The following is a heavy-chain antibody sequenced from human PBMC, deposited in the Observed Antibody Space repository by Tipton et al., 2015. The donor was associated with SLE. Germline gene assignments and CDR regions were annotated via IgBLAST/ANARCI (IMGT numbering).Heavy chain of an antibody. CDR2: IYYSGST. CDR1: GGSISSYY. J-gene: IGHJ2*01. D-gene: IGHD6-6*01. V-gene: IGHV4-59*01. Sequence: TLSLTCTVSGGSISSYYWSWIRQPPGKGLEWIGYIYYSGSTNYNPSLKSRVTISVDTSKNQFSLKLSSVTAADTAVYYCARAEQLADYWYFDLWSRGTLVTVSS. CDR3: ARAEQLADYWYFDL.